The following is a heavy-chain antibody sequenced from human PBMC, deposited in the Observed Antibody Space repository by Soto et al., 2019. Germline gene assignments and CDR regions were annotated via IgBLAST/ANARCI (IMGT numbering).Heavy chain of an antibody. CDR3: ARVDYGDYRYFDY. J-gene: IGHJ4*02. CDR2: INYSGST. Sequence: QVQLQESGPGLVKPSQTLSLTCTVSGGSISSGGYYWSWIRQHPGKGLEWIGYINYSGSTYYNPSLKSRVTISVDTSKNQFALKMSSVTAADTAVYYCARVDYGDYRYFDYWGQGTLVTVSS. CDR1: GGSISSGGYY. V-gene: IGHV4-31*03. D-gene: IGHD4-17*01.